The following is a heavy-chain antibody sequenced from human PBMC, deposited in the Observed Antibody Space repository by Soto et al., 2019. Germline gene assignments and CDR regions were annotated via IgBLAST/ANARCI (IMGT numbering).Heavy chain of an antibody. Sequence: PXWSLRRSFSTSGFTFRSYCVTWVRQATGKGPEWVANIKPDGSEKQYVDSVKGRFTVSRDNAKKSLDLQMNSLRVEDTAVYYCARAEDYDFWSGPPKYFDHRGQGPQVTLSS. CDR3: ARAEDYDFWSGPPKYFDH. D-gene: IGHD3-3*01. J-gene: IGHJ4*02. V-gene: IGHV3-7*03. CDR1: GFTFRSYC. CDR2: IKPDGSEK.